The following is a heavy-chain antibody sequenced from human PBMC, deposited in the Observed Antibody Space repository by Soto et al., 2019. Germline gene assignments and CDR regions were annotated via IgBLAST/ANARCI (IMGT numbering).Heavy chain of an antibody. J-gene: IGHJ3*02. D-gene: IGHD1-26*01. V-gene: IGHV4-31*03. CDR1: GGSISSGGYY. Sequence: QVQLQESGPGLVKPSQTLSLTCTVSGGSISSGGYYWSWIRQHPGKGLEWIGYIYYSGSTYYNPSLKSRVTISVDTSKNQFSLKLSSVTAEDTAVYYCARVPYSGSSTGAFDIWGQGTMVTVSS. CDR2: IYYSGST. CDR3: ARVPYSGSSTGAFDI.